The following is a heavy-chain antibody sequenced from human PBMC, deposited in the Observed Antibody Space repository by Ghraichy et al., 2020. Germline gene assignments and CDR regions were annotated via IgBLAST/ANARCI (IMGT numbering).Heavy chain of an antibody. Sequence: SETLSLTCAVSGDSISSTNWWNWVRQPPGKGLEWIGEIYHDGSTNYNPSLKSRVTLSVDKSKNQFSLKLSSVTAADTAVYYCARADYSGVGVDYWGQGTLVTVSS. D-gene: IGHD4-23*01. CDR3: ARADYSGVGVDY. V-gene: IGHV4-4*02. CDR2: IYHDGST. CDR1: GDSISSTNW. J-gene: IGHJ4*02.